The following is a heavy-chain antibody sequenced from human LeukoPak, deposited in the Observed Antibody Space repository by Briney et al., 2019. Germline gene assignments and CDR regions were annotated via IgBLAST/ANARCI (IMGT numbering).Heavy chain of an antibody. V-gene: IGHV4-34*01. CDR3: ARWSYYYYYTDV. Sequence: PSETLSLTCAVYGGSFSGYYWSWIRQPPGKGLEWIGEINHSGSTNYNPSLKSRVTISVDTSKNQFSLKLSSVTAADTAVYYCARWSYYYYYTDVWGKGTTVTVSS. CDR1: GGSFSGYY. CDR2: INHSGST. J-gene: IGHJ6*03. D-gene: IGHD3-3*01.